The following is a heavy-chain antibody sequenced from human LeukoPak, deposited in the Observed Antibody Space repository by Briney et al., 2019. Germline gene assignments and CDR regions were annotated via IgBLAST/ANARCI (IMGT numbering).Heavy chain of an antibody. J-gene: IGHJ5*02. V-gene: IGHV4-34*01. CDR1: GGSFSGYY. D-gene: IGHD6-13*01. CDR3: AQQDSSSWYFDP. CDR2: INHIART. Sequence: SETLSLTCAVYGGSFSGYYWSWIRQRPWKGLAWIGEINHIARTKYTTSPHSRVTISVHTSKTQFSLKLSSVTAADTAVYYCAQQDSSSWYFDPWGQGTLVTVSS.